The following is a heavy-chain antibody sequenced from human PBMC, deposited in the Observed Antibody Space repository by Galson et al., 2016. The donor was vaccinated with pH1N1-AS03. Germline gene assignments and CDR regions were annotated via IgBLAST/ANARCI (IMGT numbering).Heavy chain of an antibody. Sequence: SVKVSCQASGDTVTDYYIHWVRQAPGQGLEWMGWINPKSGGTKFDQKFQGRVTMTRDTTINTLYMELSSLRSDDTAIYFCARGYNVWTAFDCWGQGNPVTVSS. CDR3: ARGYNVWTAFDC. J-gene: IGHJ4*02. CDR2: INPKSGGT. CDR1: GDTVTDYY. V-gene: IGHV1-2*02. D-gene: IGHD3/OR15-3a*01.